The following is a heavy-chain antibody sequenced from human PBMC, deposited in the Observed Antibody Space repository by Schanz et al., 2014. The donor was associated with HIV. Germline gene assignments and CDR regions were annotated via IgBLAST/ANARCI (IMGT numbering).Heavy chain of an antibody. D-gene: IGHD3-22*01. J-gene: IGHJ6*02. CDR1: GFTFNNYG. CDR3: AKDRNYYDSKYRGKGNYYYYYGMDV. Sequence: QVHLVESGGGVVQPGRSLRLSCAASGFTFNNYGMHWVRQAPGKGLEWVAVISYDGRNKHYAESVKGRFTISRDNSKNTLNLQMKSLRAEDTAVYYCAKDRNYYDSKYRGKGNYYYYYGMDVWGQGTTVTVSS. CDR2: ISYDGRNK. V-gene: IGHV3-30*18.